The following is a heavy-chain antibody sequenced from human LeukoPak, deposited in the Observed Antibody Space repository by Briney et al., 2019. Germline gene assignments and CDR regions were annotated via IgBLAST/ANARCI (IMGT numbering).Heavy chain of an antibody. CDR1: GFTFSTYA. V-gene: IGHV3-23*01. J-gene: IGHJ4*02. CDR2: IGGGGPTT. CDR3: AKPGSHLLYFDY. Sequence: GGSLRLSCAASGFTFSTYAMNWVRQAPAKGLEWVSTIGGGGPTTDYADSVKDRFTISRDNSKNTLYLQMNSLRAEDTAVYYCAKPGSHLLYFDYWGQGTLVTVSS.